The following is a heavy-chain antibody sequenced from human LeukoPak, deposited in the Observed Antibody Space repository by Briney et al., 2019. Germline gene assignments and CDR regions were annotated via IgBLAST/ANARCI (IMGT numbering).Heavy chain of an antibody. D-gene: IGHD6-6*01. CDR2: IYYSGST. CDR3: ARVVYASSIAARYYFDY. Sequence: SETLSLTCTVSGGSISSYYWSWIRQPPGKGLEWIGYIYYSGSTNYNPSLKSRVTISVDTSKNQFSLKLSSVTAADTAVYYCARVVYASSIAARYYFDYWGQGTLVTVSS. CDR1: GGSISSYY. V-gene: IGHV4-59*01. J-gene: IGHJ4*02.